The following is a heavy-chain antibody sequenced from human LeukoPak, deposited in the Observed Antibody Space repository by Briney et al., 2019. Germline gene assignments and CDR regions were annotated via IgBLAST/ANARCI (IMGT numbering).Heavy chain of an antibody. J-gene: IGHJ5*02. D-gene: IGHD1-26*01. CDR2: IYYSGST. Sequence: SETLSLTCTDSGGSISSSSYYWGWIRQPPGKGLEWIGSIYYSGSTYYNPSLKSRVTISVDTSKNQFSLKLSSVTAADTAVYYCARDCIVGAPGWFDPWGQGTLVTVSS. CDR1: GGSISSSSYY. V-gene: IGHV4-39*07. CDR3: ARDCIVGAPGWFDP.